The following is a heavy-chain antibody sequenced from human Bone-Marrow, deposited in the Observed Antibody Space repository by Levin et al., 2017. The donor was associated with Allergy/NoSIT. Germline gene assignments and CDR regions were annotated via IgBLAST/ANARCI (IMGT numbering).Heavy chain of an antibody. CDR2: IYSGGDT. J-gene: IGHJ4*02. Sequence: GESLKISCAASGFTVINHYMRWVRQAPGKGLEWVSLIYSGGDTYYADSVRGRFIISRDSSKNTMYLQMNNLRVEDTAVYYCARDKEDYWGQGTLVTVSS. V-gene: IGHV3-66*01. CDR3: ARDKEDY. CDR1: GFTVINHY.